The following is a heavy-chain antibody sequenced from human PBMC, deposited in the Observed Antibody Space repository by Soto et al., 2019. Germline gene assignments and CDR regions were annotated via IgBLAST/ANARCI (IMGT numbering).Heavy chain of an antibody. CDR3: ARGPNWNYYYYGVDV. V-gene: IGHV4-4*07. J-gene: IGHJ6*02. Sequence: SETLSLTCTVSGDSISSYYWSWFRQPAGKGLEWIGRFYSSGSANYNPSLQSRVTMSIDTSNNQFSPELRSVAAADTAVYYCARGPNWNYYYYGVDVWGQGTTVTVSS. D-gene: IGHD1-20*01. CDR2: FYSSGSA. CDR1: GDSISSYY.